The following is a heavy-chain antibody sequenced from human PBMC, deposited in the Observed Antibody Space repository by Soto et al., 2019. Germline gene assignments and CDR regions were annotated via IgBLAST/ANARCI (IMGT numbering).Heavy chain of an antibody. CDR2: IIPLFSTA. V-gene: IGHV1-69*01. D-gene: IGHD5-18*01. CDR1: GGTFSNYA. CDR3: AGASVDTAMITLDYFDWHYGMDV. J-gene: IGHJ6*02. Sequence: QVQLVQSGAEVRKPGSSVKVSCKASGGTFSNYALSWVRQAPGQGLEWMGGIIPLFSTANYAQKFQGTATIIADESTSTAYIELSSLRSDDTAVYYCAGASVDTAMITLDYFDWHYGMDVWGQGTTVTVAS.